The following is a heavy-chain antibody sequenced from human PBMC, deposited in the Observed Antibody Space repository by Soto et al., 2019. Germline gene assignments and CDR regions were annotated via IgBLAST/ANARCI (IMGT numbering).Heavy chain of an antibody. Sequence: PSETLSLTCAVSGYSISSGYYWGWIRQPPGKGLEWIGSIYHSGSTYYNPSLKSRVTISVDTSKNQFSLKLSSVTAADTAVYYCARGPIAVAGTFDYWGQGTLVTVSS. D-gene: IGHD6-19*01. CDR2: IYHSGST. J-gene: IGHJ4*02. CDR1: GYSISSGYY. V-gene: IGHV4-38-2*01. CDR3: ARGPIAVAGTFDY.